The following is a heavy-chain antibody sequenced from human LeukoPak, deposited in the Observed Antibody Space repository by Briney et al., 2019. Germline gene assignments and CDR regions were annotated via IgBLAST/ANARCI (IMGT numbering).Heavy chain of an antibody. D-gene: IGHD6-19*01. CDR2: TYYRSKWYN. CDR1: GDSVSSKNGA. CDR3: ARDFGTTGWHTFDY. Sequence: SQTLSLTCVVSGDSVSSKNGAWNWIRQSPSRGLEWLGRTYYRSKWYNDYAESMEGRMTISQDTSKNQYSLHLNSVTPDDTAVYFCARDFGTTGWHTFDYWGQGTLVTVSS. J-gene: IGHJ4*02. V-gene: IGHV6-1*01.